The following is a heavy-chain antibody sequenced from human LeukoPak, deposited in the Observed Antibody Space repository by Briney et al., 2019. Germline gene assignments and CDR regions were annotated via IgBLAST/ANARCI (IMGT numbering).Heavy chain of an antibody. CDR3: ARAYDSTFPHYYYMDV. D-gene: IGHD3-22*01. CDR2: INWNGGST. CDR1: GFTFNDYA. Sequence: SGGSLRLSCAASGFTFNDYAMHWVRQAPGKGLEWVSGINWNGGSTGYADSVKGRFTISRDNAKNSLFLQMNSLRAEDTAVYYCARAYDSTFPHYYYMDVWGKGTTVTISS. V-gene: IGHV3-20*04. J-gene: IGHJ6*03.